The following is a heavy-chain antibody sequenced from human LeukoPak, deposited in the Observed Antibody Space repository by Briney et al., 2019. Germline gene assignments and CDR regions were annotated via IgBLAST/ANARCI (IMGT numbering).Heavy chain of an antibody. CDR3: ARDSFGEFLENRFDP. CDR1: GGSFSGYY. D-gene: IGHD3-10*01. Sequence: SETLSLTCAVYGGSFSGYYWSWIRQPPGKGLEWIGEINHSGSTNYNPSLKSRVTISVDTSKNQFSLKLSSVTAAETAVYYCARDSFGEFLENRFDPWGQGTLVTVSS. CDR2: INHSGST. J-gene: IGHJ5*02. V-gene: IGHV4-34*01.